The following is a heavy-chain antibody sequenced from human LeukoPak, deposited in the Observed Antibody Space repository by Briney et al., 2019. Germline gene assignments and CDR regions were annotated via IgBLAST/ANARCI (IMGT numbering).Heavy chain of an antibody. J-gene: IGHJ4*02. Sequence: GGSLRLSCAASGFTFSSYAMSWVRQAPGKGLEWVSAISGRGGSTYYADSVKGRFTISRDNSKNTLYLQMNSLRAEDTAVYYCALNSGSYYRGYWGQGTLVTVSS. CDR2: ISGRGGST. CDR1: GFTFSSYA. CDR3: ALNSGSYYRGY. V-gene: IGHV3-23*01. D-gene: IGHD1-26*01.